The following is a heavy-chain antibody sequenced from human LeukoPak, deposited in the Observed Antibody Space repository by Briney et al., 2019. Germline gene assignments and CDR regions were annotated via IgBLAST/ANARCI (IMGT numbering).Heavy chain of an antibody. CDR2: INSDSADI. CDR1: GFTFSSFA. D-gene: IGHD6-13*01. V-gene: IGHV3-23*01. CDR3: AKDKAAAEVNYFDY. J-gene: IGHJ4*02. Sequence: PGGSLRLSCAASGFTFSSFAMIWVRQAPGKGLEWVSVINSDSADIHYADSVKGRFTISRDNSKNSLYLQMNSLRAEDTALYYCAKDKAAAEVNYFDYWGQGTLVTVSS.